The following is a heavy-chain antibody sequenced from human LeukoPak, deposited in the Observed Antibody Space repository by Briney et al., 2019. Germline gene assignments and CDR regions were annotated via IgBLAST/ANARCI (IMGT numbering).Heavy chain of an antibody. D-gene: IGHD6-13*01. CDR2: INPYSGGT. CDR3: ARAIAAAGTPRDY. CDR1: GYTFTGYY. V-gene: IGHV1-2*02. Sequence: ASVKVSCKASGYTFTGYYMHWVRQAPGQGLEWMGWINPYSGGTNYAQKFQGRVTMTRDTSISTAYMELSRRRSDDTAVYYCARAIAAAGTPRDYWGQGTLVTVSS. J-gene: IGHJ4*02.